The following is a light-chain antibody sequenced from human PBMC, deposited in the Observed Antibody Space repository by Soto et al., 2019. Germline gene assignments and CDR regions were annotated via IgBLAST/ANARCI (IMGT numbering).Light chain of an antibody. Sequence: DIQLTQSPSFLSASVGDRVTITCRASQGIRSCLAGYQQRPGKAPKLLIYAASILQSGVPSRFSGSGSGTEFTLTISSLQPEDFSTYYCQQLNLYPPFTFGQGTKLET. CDR3: QQLNLYPPFT. V-gene: IGKV1-9*01. CDR2: AAS. CDR1: QGIRSC. J-gene: IGKJ2*01.